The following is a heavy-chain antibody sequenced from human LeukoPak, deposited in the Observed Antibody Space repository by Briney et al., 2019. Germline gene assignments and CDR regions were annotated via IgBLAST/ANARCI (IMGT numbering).Heavy chain of an antibody. CDR3: ASSGYDPTDAFDI. J-gene: IGHJ3*02. D-gene: IGHD5-12*01. CDR1: GFIFSRYD. Sequence: GGSLRLSCVASGFIFSRYDMHWVRQAPGKGLEWVSAISGSGGSTYYADSVKGRFTISRDNSKNTLYLQMNSLRAEDTAVYYCASSGYDPTDAFDIWGQGTMVTVSS. V-gene: IGHV3-23*01. CDR2: ISGSGGST.